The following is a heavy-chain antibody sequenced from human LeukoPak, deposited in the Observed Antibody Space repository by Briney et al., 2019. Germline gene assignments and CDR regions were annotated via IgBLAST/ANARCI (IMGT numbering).Heavy chain of an antibody. D-gene: IGHD4-11*01. CDR2: ISNDGSST. CDR1: GFTFSTHW. V-gene: IGHV3-74*01. Sequence: AGGSLRLSCGASGFTFSTHWMDWVRQAPGKGLVWVSRISNDGSSTDYADSVKGRFTISRDNAKNTVYLQMNSLRAEDTAVYYCVRVPYRGDYYFDYWGQGTLVTVSS. CDR3: VRVPYRGDYYFDY. J-gene: IGHJ4*02.